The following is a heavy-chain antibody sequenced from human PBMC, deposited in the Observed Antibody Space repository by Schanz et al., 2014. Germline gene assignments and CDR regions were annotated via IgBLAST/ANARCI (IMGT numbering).Heavy chain of an antibody. CDR2: INTGSGDT. CDR1: EYSFTSYS. D-gene: IGHD3-9*01. Sequence: QVHLVQSGAEAKRPGASVKVSCKASEYSFTSYSMHWVRQAPGQRLEWMGWINTGSGDTMNSQNIQGRVTITRDTTASTAYMELSSLRSEDTSVYSCARDAADFYDILTEEDYWGQGTLVTVSS. J-gene: IGHJ4*02. CDR3: ARDAADFYDILTEEDY. V-gene: IGHV1-3*04.